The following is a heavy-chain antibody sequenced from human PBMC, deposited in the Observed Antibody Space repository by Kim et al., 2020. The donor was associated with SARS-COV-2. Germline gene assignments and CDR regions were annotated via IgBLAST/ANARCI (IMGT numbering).Heavy chain of an antibody. Sequence: GGSLRLSCVASGFTFSSYWMHWVRQAPGKGLVWVSRINGGGVTTYADSVKGRFTISRDNAKNTLYLQMNSLRAEDTAVYYCARDPDLRGYSFAECWGQGT. CDR3: ARDPDLRGYSFAEC. D-gene: IGHD5-18*01. CDR2: INGGGVT. J-gene: IGHJ4*02. V-gene: IGHV3-74*03. CDR1: GFTFSSYW.